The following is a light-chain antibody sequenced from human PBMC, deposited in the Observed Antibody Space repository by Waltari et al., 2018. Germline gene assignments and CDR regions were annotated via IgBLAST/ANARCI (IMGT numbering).Light chain of an antibody. J-gene: IGLJ2*01. CDR3: QAWDSSTNVV. V-gene: IGLV3-1*01. CDR1: KLGDKY. Sequence: SYELTQPPSVSVSPGQTASITCSGDKLGDKYACWYQQKPGQSPVLVIYQDSKRPSGIPGRFSGSNPGNTATLTISGTQAMDEADYYCQAWDSSTNVVFGGGTKLTVL. CDR2: QDS.